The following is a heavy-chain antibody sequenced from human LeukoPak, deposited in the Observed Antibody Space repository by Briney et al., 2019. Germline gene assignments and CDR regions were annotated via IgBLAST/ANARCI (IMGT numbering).Heavy chain of an antibody. CDR3: ARAVDTAYDY. J-gene: IGHJ4*02. D-gene: IGHD5-18*01. CDR2: INHSGST. V-gene: IGHV4-34*01. Sequence: PSETLSLTCAVYGGSFSGYYWSWIRQPPGKGLEWIGEINHSGSTNYNPSLKSRVTISVDTSKNQFSLKLSSVTAADTAVYYCARAVDTAYDYWGQGTLVTVSS. CDR1: GGSFSGYY.